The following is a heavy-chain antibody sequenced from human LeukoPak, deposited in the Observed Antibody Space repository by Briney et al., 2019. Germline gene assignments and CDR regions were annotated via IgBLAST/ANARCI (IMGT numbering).Heavy chain of an antibody. J-gene: IGHJ4*02. CDR3: ARRGYCDSSCYDY. CDR1: GFTFSSYG. D-gene: IGHD3-22*01. CDR2: ISGDSTDI. Sequence: GGSLRLSCAASGFTFSSYGMNWVRQAPGKGLEWVSSISGDSTDIYYADSVMGRSTISRDNAKNSLYLQINSLRAEDTAIYYYARRGYCDSSCYDYWGQGTLVTVSS. V-gene: IGHV3-21*01.